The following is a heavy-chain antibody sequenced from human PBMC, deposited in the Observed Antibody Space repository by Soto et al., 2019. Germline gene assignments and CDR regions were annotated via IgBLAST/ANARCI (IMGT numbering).Heavy chain of an antibody. CDR2: IWYDGSNK. V-gene: IGHV3-33*01. J-gene: IGHJ5*02. D-gene: IGHD2-2*01. Sequence: SLRLSCAASGFTFSSYGMHWVRQAPGKGLEWVAVIWYDGSNKYYADSVKGRFTISRDNSKNTLYLQMNSLRAEDTAVYYCARDPGYCSSTSCYGNLNWFDPWGQGTLVTVSS. CDR3: ARDPGYCSSTSCYGNLNWFDP. CDR1: GFTFSSYG.